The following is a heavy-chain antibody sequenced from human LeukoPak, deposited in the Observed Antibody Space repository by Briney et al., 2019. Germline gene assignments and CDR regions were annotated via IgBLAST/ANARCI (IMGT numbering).Heavy chain of an antibody. D-gene: IGHD4-23*01. V-gene: IGHV3-21*01. Sequence: GGSLRLSCAASGFTFSSYSMNWVRQAPGKGLEWVSSISFDSTYIYYADSVKGRFTISRDDAKNSLYLQMNSLRAEDTAVYYCARGQDTVVTSRDAFDIWGQGTMVTVSS. J-gene: IGHJ3*02. CDR2: ISFDSTYI. CDR1: GFTFSSYS. CDR3: ARGQDTVVTSRDAFDI.